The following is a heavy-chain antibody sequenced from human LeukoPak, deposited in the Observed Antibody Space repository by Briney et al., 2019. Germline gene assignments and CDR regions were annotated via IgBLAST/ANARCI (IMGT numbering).Heavy chain of an antibody. J-gene: IGHJ5*02. CDR1: GGSLSHYY. CDR3: ARGPASGSNFAWFDH. Sequence: PSETLSLTCAVYGGSLSHYYWSWVRQPPGKGLEWVGEINHSGSTKYNPSLKSGVTISVDMYKKEFSLDLTSVPAADTAVYYCARGPASGSNFAWFDHWGQGTLVTVSS. CDR2: INHSGST. V-gene: IGHV4-34*01. D-gene: IGHD3-10*01.